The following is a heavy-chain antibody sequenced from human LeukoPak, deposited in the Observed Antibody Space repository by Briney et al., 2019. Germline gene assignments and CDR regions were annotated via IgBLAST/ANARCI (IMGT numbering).Heavy chain of an antibody. Sequence: GGSLRLSCAASGFTFSSYWMHWVRQAPGKGLVWVSRINSDGSSTSYADSVKGRFTISRDNAMNTLYLQMNSLRAEDTAVYYCARVSDILTGYYYFDYWGQGTLVTVSS. CDR2: INSDGSST. D-gene: IGHD3-9*01. J-gene: IGHJ4*02. CDR3: ARVSDILTGYYYFDY. CDR1: GFTFSSYW. V-gene: IGHV3-74*01.